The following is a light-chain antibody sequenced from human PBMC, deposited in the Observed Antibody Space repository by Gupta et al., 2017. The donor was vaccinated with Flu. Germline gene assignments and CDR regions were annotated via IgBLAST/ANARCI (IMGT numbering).Light chain of an antibody. CDR3: GIWDRRISAWV. V-gene: IGLV1-51*01. J-gene: IGLJ2*01. CDR1: SSNIGNNY. Sequence: QSVLTHPPSVSAAPGQKVTISCSGRSSNIGNNYVSWYQQLPGPAPKLLMSANKKRPSGIPDRFSGSKSGTSATLTIXGXKTGEEXEYYCGIWDRRISAWVFGGGTKLTVL. CDR2: ANK.